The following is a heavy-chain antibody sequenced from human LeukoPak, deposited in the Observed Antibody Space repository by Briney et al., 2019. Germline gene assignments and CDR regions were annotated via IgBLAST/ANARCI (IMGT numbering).Heavy chain of an antibody. CDR2: LKSDGSTA. V-gene: IGHV3-74*03. D-gene: IGHD4-17*01. Sequence: LGGTLRLSCAASGFTFSSFNMHWVRQASGKGLVWVSRLKSDGSTAMYADSVQGRFTISRDNARNTVHLLMSSLTVEDTGVYYCARGIYGDPVAFDSWGQGALVTVSS. CDR1: GFTFSSFN. CDR3: ARGIYGDPVAFDS. J-gene: IGHJ4*02.